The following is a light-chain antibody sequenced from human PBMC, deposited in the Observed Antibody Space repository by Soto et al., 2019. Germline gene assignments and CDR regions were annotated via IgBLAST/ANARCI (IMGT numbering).Light chain of an antibody. Sequence: EIVMTQSPDTLPVSPGERATLSCRASQSVSSNLAWYQQKPGQAPRLLIYGASTRATGIPARFSGSGSGTEFTLTSRGLQSEDFAVYYCQQYNNWPPTTCGQGTRLEIK. V-gene: IGKV3-15*01. CDR1: QSVSSN. CDR3: QQYNNWPPTT. CDR2: GAS. J-gene: IGKJ5*01.